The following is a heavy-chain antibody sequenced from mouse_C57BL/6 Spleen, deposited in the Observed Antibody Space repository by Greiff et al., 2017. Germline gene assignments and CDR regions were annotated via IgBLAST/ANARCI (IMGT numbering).Heavy chain of an antibody. CDR3: ARHEEGNYGFFYAMDY. CDR1: GYTFTEYT. CDR2: FYPGSGSI. J-gene: IGHJ4*01. D-gene: IGHD2-1*01. Sequence: VQLQESGAELVKPGASVKLSCKASGYTFTEYTIHWVKQRSGQGLEWIGWFYPGSGSIKYNEKFKDKATLTADKSSSTVYMELSRLTSEDSAVYFCARHEEGNYGFFYAMDYWGQGTSVTVSS. V-gene: IGHV1-62-2*01.